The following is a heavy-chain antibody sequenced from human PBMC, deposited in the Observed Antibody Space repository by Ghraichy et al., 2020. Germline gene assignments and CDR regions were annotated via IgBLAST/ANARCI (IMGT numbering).Heavy chain of an antibody. D-gene: IGHD3-22*01. Sequence: SVKVSCKASGGTFSSYAISWVRQAPGQGLEWMGGIIPIFGTANNAQKFQGRVTITADESTSTAYMELSSLRSEDTAVYYCARDQYDSSGYYYGYYYGMDVWGQGTTVTVSS. CDR2: IIPIFGTA. CDR3: ARDQYDSSGYYYGYYYGMDV. V-gene: IGHV1-69*13. CDR1: GGTFSSYA. J-gene: IGHJ6*02.